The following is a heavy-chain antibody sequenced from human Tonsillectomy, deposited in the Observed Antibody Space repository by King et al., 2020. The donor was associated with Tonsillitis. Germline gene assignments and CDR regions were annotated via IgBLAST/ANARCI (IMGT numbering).Heavy chain of an antibody. J-gene: IGHJ4*02. CDR1: GFTFSSFS. D-gene: IGHD1-26*01. CDR2: IPSDGIRP. CDR3: AKGQLSGNYGNYLDY. V-gene: IGHV3-23*03. Sequence: VQLVESGGGWVQPGGSLRLSCAASGFTFSSFSMTWVRQAPGMGLEWVSLIPSDGIRPYYPDSVRGRFIISRDHSKNTLYLQMNSLRADNTAVYYCAKGQLSGNYGNYLDYWGQGTLLTVSS.